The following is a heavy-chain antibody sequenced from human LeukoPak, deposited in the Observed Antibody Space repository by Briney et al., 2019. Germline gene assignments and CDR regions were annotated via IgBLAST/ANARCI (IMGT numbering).Heavy chain of an antibody. J-gene: IGHJ4*02. CDR1: GGSISSGSDY. D-gene: IGHD2-2*01. CDR2: IYTSGST. CDR3: ARMEDIVVVWGTGRPRDY. V-gene: IGHV4-61*02. Sequence: SETLSLTCTVSGGSISSGSDYWSWIRQPAGKGLEWIGRIYTSGSTNYNPSLKSRVTISVDTSKNQFSLKLSSVTAADTAMYYCARMEDIVVVWGTGRPRDYWGQGTLVTVSS.